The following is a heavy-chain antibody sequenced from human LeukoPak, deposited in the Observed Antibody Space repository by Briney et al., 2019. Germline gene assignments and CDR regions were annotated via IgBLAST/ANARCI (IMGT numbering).Heavy chain of an antibody. D-gene: IGHD3-10*01. CDR3: ARDHGIWFGELPPLTYYYYGMDV. CDR1: GGTFSSYA. Sequence: SVKVSCRASGGTFSSYAISWVRQAPGQGLEWMGRIIPILGIANYAQKFQGRVTITADKSTSTAYMELSSLRSEDTAVYYCARDHGIWFGELPPLTYYYYGMDVWGQGTTVTVSS. V-gene: IGHV1-69*04. CDR2: IIPILGIA. J-gene: IGHJ6*02.